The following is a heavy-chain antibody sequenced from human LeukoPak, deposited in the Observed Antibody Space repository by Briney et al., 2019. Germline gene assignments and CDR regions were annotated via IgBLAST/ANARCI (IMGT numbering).Heavy chain of an antibody. CDR2: IYHSGST. J-gene: IGHJ6*04. Sequence: PSETLSLTCAVSGGSISSSNWWSWVRQPPGKGLEWIGEIYHSGSTNYNPSLKSRVTISVDTSKNQFSLKLSSVTAADTAVYYCARDGKLRYFDWLSPLDVWGKGTTVTISS. D-gene: IGHD3-9*01. CDR3: ARDGKLRYFDWLSPLDV. CDR1: GGSISSSNW. V-gene: IGHV4-4*02.